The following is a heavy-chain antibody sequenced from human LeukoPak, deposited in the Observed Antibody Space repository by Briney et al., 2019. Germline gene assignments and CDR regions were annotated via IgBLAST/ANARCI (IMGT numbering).Heavy chain of an antibody. J-gene: IGHJ3*02. CDR1: GYSLTSYW. Sequence: GESLTLAWRGAGYSLTSYWIGWVRQMGGKGVEWMGIIYAGDSDTIYSPSFQGQVTISADKSISTAYLQWSSLKASDTAMYYCARLRYYDSSGYSYAFDIWGQGTMVTVSS. CDR2: IYAGDSDT. V-gene: IGHV5-51*03. D-gene: IGHD3-22*01. CDR3: ARLRYYDSSGYSYAFDI.